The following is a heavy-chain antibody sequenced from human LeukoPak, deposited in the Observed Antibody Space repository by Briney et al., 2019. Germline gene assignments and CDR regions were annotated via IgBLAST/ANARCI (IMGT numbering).Heavy chain of an antibody. Sequence: SETLSLTCTVSGGSISSYYWSWIRQPPGKGLEWIGYIYYSGSTNYNPSLKSRVTISVDTSKNQFSLKLSSVTAADTAVYYCARRGVRGVNRWFDPWGQGTLVTVSS. J-gene: IGHJ5*02. CDR3: ARRGVRGVNRWFDP. V-gene: IGHV4-59*08. CDR2: IYYSGST. D-gene: IGHD3-10*01. CDR1: GGSISSYY.